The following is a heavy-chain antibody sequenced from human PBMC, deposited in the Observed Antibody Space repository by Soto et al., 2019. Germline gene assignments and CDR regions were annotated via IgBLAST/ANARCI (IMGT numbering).Heavy chain of an antibody. CDR2: ISAYNGNT. D-gene: IGHD3-10*01. CDR3: AREDYGSGTSVSWFDP. Sequence: GASVKVSCKASGYTFTIYGISWVRQAPGQGLEWMGWISAYNGNTNYAQKLQGRVTMTTDTSTSTAYMELRSLRSDDTAVYYCAREDYGSGTSVSWFDPWGQGTLVTVSS. V-gene: IGHV1-18*01. CDR1: GYTFTIYG. J-gene: IGHJ5*02.